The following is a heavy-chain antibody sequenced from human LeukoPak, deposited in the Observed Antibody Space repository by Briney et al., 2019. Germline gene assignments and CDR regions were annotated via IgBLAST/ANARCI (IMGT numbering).Heavy chain of an antibody. CDR3: AKDWMHTSYYYYGMDV. CDR2: ISYDGSDK. V-gene: IGHV3-30*18. J-gene: IGHJ6*02. D-gene: IGHD1-1*01. CDR1: GFSFSSYG. Sequence: PGGSLRLSCAASGFSFSSYGMHWVRQAPGKGLEWVALISYDGSDKYYADSMKGRFTISRDNSKNTLYLQMSILRAEDTAVYYCAKDWMHTSYYYYGMDVWGQGTTVTVSS.